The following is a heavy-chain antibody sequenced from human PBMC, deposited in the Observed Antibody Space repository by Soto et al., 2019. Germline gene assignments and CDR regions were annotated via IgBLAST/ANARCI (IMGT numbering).Heavy chain of an antibody. Sequence: SETLSLTCSVSGGLLTSYYWSWIRQSAGNELEWIGRIYTTGTTNYNPSFKSRVTMSMDRSKNQFSLKLSSVGAADTAVYYCARDLGIRVAGTGWFDPWGQGTRVTVSS. CDR3: ARDLGIRVAGTGWFDP. CDR1: GGLLTSYY. V-gene: IGHV4-4*07. D-gene: IGHD6-19*01. CDR2: IYTTGTT. J-gene: IGHJ5*02.